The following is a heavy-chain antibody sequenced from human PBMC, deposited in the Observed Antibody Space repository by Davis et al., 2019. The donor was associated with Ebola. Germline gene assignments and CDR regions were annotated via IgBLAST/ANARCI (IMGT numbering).Heavy chain of an antibody. J-gene: IGHJ3*02. CDR3: ARPGYCSSTSCYTGDDAFDI. D-gene: IGHD2-2*02. CDR2: IDPSDSYT. V-gene: IGHV5-10-1*01. CDR1: GYSFTSYW. Sequence: KVSCKGSGYSFTSYWISWVRQMPGKGLEWMGRIDPSDSYTNYSPSFQGHVTISADKSISTAYLQWSSLKASDTAMYYCARPGYCSSTSCYTGDDAFDIWGQGTMVTVSS.